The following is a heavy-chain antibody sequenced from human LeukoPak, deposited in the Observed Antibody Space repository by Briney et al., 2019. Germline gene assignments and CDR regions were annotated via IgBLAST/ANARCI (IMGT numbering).Heavy chain of an antibody. CDR1: GFTFSSYS. D-gene: IGHD3-10*01. J-gene: IGHJ3*02. CDR2: ISSSSSYI. V-gene: IGHV3-21*01. CDR3: ARARRADLRFGEAFRHTKAARAFDI. Sequence: GGSLRLSCAASGFTFSSYSMNWVRQAPGKGLEWVSSISSSSSYIYYADSVKGRFTISRDNAKNSLYLQVNSLRAEDTAVYYCARARRADLRFGEAFRHTKAARAFDIWGQGTMVTVSS.